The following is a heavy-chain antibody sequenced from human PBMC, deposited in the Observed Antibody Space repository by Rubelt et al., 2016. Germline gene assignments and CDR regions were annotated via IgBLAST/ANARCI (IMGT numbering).Heavy chain of an antibody. Sequence: QVQLQESGPGLVKPSETLSLTCTVSGGSISSSSYYWGWIRQPPGKGLEWIGSIYHSGSTYYNPSLKGRVTISVDTSKNQFSLKLSSVTAADTGVYYCARDLWFGEYPTEPDPDYWGQGTLVTVSS. J-gene: IGHJ4*02. CDR2: IYHSGST. CDR1: GGSISSSSYY. V-gene: IGHV4-39*07. D-gene: IGHD3-10*01. CDR3: ARDLWFGEYPTEPDPDY.